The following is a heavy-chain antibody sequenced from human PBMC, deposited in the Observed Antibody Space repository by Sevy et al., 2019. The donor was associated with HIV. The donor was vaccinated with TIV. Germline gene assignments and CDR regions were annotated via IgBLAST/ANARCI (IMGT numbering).Heavy chain of an antibody. Sequence: GGALRLSCAASGFTFNNYAMHWVRQAPGKGLEWVALISSDGGNEYYADSVKGRFTISRDKSKNTLYLQMNSLRAEDTAVYYCARSAIAVAGSYGMDVWGQGTTVTVSS. CDR3: ARSAIAVAGSYGMDV. CDR1: GFTFNNYA. CDR2: ISSDGGNE. D-gene: IGHD6-19*01. V-gene: IGHV3-30*04. J-gene: IGHJ6*02.